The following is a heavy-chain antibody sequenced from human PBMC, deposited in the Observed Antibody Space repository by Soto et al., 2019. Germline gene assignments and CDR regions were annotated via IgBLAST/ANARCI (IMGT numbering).Heavy chain of an antibody. CDR3: AREAGNYYGSGTLNWVAP. CDR1: GGSFSGYY. Sequence: SATLSLTCAVYGGSFSGYYWSWIRQPPGKGREWIGEINHSGSTNYNPSLKSRVTISVDTSKNQFSLKLSSVTAADTAVYYCAREAGNYYGSGTLNWVAPWGQGTLVT. D-gene: IGHD3-10*01. J-gene: IGHJ5*02. V-gene: IGHV4-34*01. CDR2: INHSGST.